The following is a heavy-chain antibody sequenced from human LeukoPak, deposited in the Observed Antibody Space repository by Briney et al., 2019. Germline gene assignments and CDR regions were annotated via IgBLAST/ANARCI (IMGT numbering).Heavy chain of an antibody. J-gene: IGHJ3*02. CDR3: ARDRAIILFGAFDI. CDR1: GFTFSRYN. V-gene: IGHV3-21*01. Sequence: GGSLRLSCATSGFTFSRYNMNWVRQAPGKGLEWVSSITSSSIYKYYADSMKGRFTISRDNAKNSLYLQMHSLRAEDTAVYYWARDRAIILFGAFDIWGQGTMVTVSS. CDR2: ITSSSIYK. D-gene: IGHD3-3*01.